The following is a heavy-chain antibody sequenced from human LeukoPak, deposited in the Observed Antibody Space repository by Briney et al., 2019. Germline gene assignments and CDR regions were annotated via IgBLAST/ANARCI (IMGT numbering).Heavy chain of an antibody. D-gene: IGHD6-13*01. J-gene: IGHJ4*02. CDR3: ARDEWAAAGAVDY. CDR1: GGTFSSYA. CDR2: IIPIFGTA. Sequence: SVKVSCTASGGTFSSYAISWVRQAPGQGLEWMGRIIPIFGTANYAQKFQGRVTITTDESTSTAYMELSSLRSEDTAVYYCARDEWAAAGAVDYWGQGTLVTVSS. V-gene: IGHV1-69*05.